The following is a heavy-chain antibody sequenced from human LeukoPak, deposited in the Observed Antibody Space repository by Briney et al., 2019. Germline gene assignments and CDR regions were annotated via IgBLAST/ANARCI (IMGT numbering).Heavy chain of an antibody. CDR1: GGSISSSSYY. Sequence: SETLSLTCTVSGGSISSSSYYWGWIRQPPGKGLEWIGSIYYSGSTYYNPSLKSRVTISVDTSKNQFSLKLSSVTAADTAMYYCARCESGSTCCYYHYWGQGTLVTVSS. CDR3: ARCESGSTCCYYHY. CDR2: IYYSGST. J-gene: IGHJ4*02. V-gene: IGHV4-39*07. D-gene: IGHD2-2*01.